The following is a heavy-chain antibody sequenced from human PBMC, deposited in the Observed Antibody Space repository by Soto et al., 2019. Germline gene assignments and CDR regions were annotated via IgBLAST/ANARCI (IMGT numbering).Heavy chain of an antibody. Sequence: PGGSLRLSCAASGFTFIGDSMNWVRQAPGKGLEWVSSISTTSTYIYYADSVKGRFTISRDNANNSLHLQMNSLRAEDTAVYYCTRDYVMDVWGQGTTVTVS. CDR3: TRDYVMDV. V-gene: IGHV3-21*01. CDR2: ISTTSTYI. J-gene: IGHJ6*02. CDR1: GFTFIGDS.